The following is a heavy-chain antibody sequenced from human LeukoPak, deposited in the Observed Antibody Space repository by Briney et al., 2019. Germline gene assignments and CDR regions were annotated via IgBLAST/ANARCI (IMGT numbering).Heavy chain of an antibody. CDR2: IYYSGST. J-gene: IGHJ6*03. Sequence: SETLSLTCTVSGGSINSYYWSWIRQPPGKGLEWIGYIYYSGSTNYNPSLKSRVTISVDTSKNQFSLKLSSVTAADTAVYYCARGLRELVQYYYYMDVWGKGTTVTISS. CDR3: ARGLRELVQYYYYMDV. V-gene: IGHV4-59*01. CDR1: GGSINSYY. D-gene: IGHD6-13*01.